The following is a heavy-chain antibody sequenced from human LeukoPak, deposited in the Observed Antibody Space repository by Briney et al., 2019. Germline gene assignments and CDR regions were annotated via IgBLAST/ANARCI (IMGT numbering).Heavy chain of an antibody. CDR2: IYYSGST. J-gene: IGHJ3*02. Sequence: SETLSLTCTASGGSISSSSYYWGWIRQPPGKGLEWIGSIYYSGSTYYNPSLKSRVTISVDTSKNQFSLKLSSVTAADTAVYYCASRGGGYCSSTSCYAFDIWGQGTMVTVSS. V-gene: IGHV4-39*01. CDR3: ASRGGGYCSSTSCYAFDI. CDR1: GGSISSSSYY. D-gene: IGHD2-2*01.